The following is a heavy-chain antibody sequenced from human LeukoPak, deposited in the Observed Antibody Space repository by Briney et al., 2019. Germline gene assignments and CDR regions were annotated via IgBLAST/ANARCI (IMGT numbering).Heavy chain of an antibody. CDR2: INTNTGNP. CDR1: GYTFTSYA. J-gene: IGHJ4*02. V-gene: IGHV7-4-1*02. Sequence: ASVKVSCKASGYTFTSYAMNWVRQAPGQGLEWMGWINTNTGNPTYAQGFTGRFVFSLDTSVSTAYLQISSLKAEDTAVYYCARGGRNGYNLGGYQNYWGQGTLVTVSS. CDR3: ARGGRNGYNLGGYQNY. D-gene: IGHD5-24*01.